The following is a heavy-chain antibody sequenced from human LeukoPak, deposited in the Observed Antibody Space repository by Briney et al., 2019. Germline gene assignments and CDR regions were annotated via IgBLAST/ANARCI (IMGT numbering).Heavy chain of an antibody. CDR3: AKSRSWFYFDY. Sequence: GGSLRLSCAASGFTFSNYWMHWVRQAPGKGLEWVSRIYSDGSNTVYAEPVKGRFTISRDNSKNTLYLQMNSLTVEDTAVYYCAKSRSWFYFDYWGQGILVTVSS. CDR2: IYSDGSNT. J-gene: IGHJ4*02. D-gene: IGHD6-13*01. V-gene: IGHV3-74*01. CDR1: GFTFSNYW.